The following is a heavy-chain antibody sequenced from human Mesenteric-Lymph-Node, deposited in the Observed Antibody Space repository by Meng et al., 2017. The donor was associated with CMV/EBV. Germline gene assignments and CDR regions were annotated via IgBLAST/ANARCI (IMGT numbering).Heavy chain of an antibody. CDR3: ARVVGIAAAGTSGWFDP. J-gene: IGHJ5*02. CDR1: GSISSSNW. D-gene: IGHD6-13*01. CDR2: IYHSGST. V-gene: IGHV4-4*02. Sequence: GSISSSNWWSWVRQPPGKGLEWMGEIYHSGSTNYNPSLKSRVTISVDKSKNQFSLKLSSVTAVDTAVYYCARVVGIAAAGTSGWFDPWGQGTLVTVSS.